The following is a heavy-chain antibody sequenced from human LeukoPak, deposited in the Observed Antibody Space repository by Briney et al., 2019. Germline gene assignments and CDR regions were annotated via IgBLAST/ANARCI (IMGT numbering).Heavy chain of an antibody. D-gene: IGHD3-22*01. V-gene: IGHV1-46*01. CDR2: INPSGGRT. CDR1: GYTFTSYY. CDR3: ARVVVLRAGDSSGYYFDY. Sequence: ASVKVSCKASGYTFTSYYMHWVRQAPGQGLEWMGIINPSGGRTSYAQRFQGRVTMTTDTSTSTAYMELRSLRSDDTAVYYCARVVVLRAGDSSGYYFDYWGQGTLVTVSS. J-gene: IGHJ4*02.